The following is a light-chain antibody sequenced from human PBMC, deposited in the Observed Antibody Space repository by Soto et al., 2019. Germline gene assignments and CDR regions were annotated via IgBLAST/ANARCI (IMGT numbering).Light chain of an antibody. CDR2: WAS. J-gene: IGKJ2*01. CDR1: QSVLSGSNNKNY. Sequence: DIVMTQSPDSLAVSLGERATFNCKSSQSVLSGSNNKNYLAWYQHKPGQPPKLLFYWASTRESGVPDRFSGSGSGTDFTLTISSLQAEDVAIYYCQQYSSGPFTFGQGTKLEIK. CDR3: QQYSSGPFT. V-gene: IGKV4-1*01.